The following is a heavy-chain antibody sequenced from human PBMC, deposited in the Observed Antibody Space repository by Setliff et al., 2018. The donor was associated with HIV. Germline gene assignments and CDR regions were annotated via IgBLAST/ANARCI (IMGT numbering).Heavy chain of an antibody. Sequence: SETLSLTCTVSGGSISSHYWSWIRQPPGKGLEWIGYIYYSGSTNYNPSLKSRVTISVDTSKNQFSLKLSSVTTADTAVYYCARDGPLEGSYRYYYYYMDVWGKGTTVTVSS. V-gene: IGHV4-59*11. CDR1: GGSISSHY. D-gene: IGHD3-10*01. CDR2: IYYSGST. J-gene: IGHJ6*03. CDR3: ARDGPLEGSYRYYYYYMDV.